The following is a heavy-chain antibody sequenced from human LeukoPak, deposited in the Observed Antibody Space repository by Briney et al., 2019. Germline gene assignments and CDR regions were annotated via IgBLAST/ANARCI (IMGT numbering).Heavy chain of an antibody. CDR3: ATVPFGTAGRGFDY. CDR1: GYTFTGYY. CDR2: INPNSGGT. Sequence: ASVKVSCKASGYTFTGYYMHWVRQAPGQGLEWMGWINPNSGGTNYAQKFQGWVTMTRDTSISTAYMEVSSLRSEDTAVYYCATVPFGTAGRGFDYWGQGTLVTVSS. J-gene: IGHJ4*02. D-gene: IGHD6-19*01. V-gene: IGHV1-2*04.